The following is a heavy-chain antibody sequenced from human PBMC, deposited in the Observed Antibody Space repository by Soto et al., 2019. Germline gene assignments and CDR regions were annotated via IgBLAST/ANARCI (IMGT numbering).Heavy chain of an antibody. D-gene: IGHD2-15*01. CDR3: ARAGYFSGGSCYSGRMRPNTWFDP. Sequence: TSETLSLTCIVSGGSISSSSYYWGWIRQPPGKGLEWIGSIYYSGSTYYNPSLKSRVTISVDTSKNQFSLKLSSVTAADTAVYYCARAGYFSGGSCYSGRMRPNTWFDPWGQGTLVTVSS. V-gene: IGHV4-39*01. J-gene: IGHJ5*02. CDR1: GGSISSSSYY. CDR2: IYYSGST.